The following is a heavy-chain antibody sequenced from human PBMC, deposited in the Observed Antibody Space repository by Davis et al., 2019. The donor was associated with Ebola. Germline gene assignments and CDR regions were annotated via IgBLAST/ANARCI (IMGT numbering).Heavy chain of an antibody. D-gene: IGHD3-9*01. CDR3: AGGRRSYDILTGYYGATIDY. CDR2: IFYTGGT. Sequence: MPSETLSLTCTVSGGSISSDYWIWIRQPPGGGLEWIGYIFYTGGTSYSPSPKSGVTISVDTSTNQFPLKLRSVTAADTAVYYCAGGRRSYDILTGYYGATIDYWGQGTLVAVSS. J-gene: IGHJ4*02. CDR1: GGSISSDY. V-gene: IGHV4-59*01.